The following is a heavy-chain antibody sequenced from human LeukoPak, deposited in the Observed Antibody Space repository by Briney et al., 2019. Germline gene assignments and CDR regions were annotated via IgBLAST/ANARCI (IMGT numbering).Heavy chain of an antibody. V-gene: IGHV4-59*08. CDR2: IDYSGST. CDR1: GGSITSYY. CDR3: ARLGTSAVPAPMDDAFDI. D-gene: IGHD2-2*01. Sequence: SETLSVICTVSGGSITSYYWSWIRQPPGKGLEWIGYIDYSGSTNYNPSLKSRVTISVDTSKNQFSLKLSSVTAADTAVYYCARLGTSAVPAPMDDAFDIWGQGTMVTVSS. J-gene: IGHJ3*02.